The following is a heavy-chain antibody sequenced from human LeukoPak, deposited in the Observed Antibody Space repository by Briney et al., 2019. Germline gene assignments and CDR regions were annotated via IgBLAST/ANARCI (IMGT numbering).Heavy chain of an antibody. CDR2: ISYDGSNK. CDR3: ARESGIAVAGDAFDI. J-gene: IGHJ3*02. D-gene: IGHD6-19*01. CDR1: GFTFISYG. V-gene: IGHV3-30*03. Sequence: GGSLRLSCAASGFTFISYGMHWVRQAPGKGLEWVAVISYDGSNKYYADSVKGRFTISRDNSKNTLYLQMNSLRAEDTAVYYCARESGIAVAGDAFDIWGQGTMVTVSS.